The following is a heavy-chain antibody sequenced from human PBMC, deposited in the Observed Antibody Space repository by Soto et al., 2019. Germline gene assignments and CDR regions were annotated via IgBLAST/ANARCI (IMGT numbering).Heavy chain of an antibody. D-gene: IGHD4-17*01. CDR1: GFTFSSYS. CDR3: ASHYGGNRGY. Sequence: EVQLVESGGGLVKPGGSLRLSCAASGFTFSSYSMNWVRQAPGKGLEWVSSISSSSSYIYYADSVKGRFTISRDNAKNSLYLQMNSLRAEDTAVYYCASHYGGNRGYWGQGTLVTVSS. J-gene: IGHJ4*02. CDR2: ISSSSSYI. V-gene: IGHV3-21*01.